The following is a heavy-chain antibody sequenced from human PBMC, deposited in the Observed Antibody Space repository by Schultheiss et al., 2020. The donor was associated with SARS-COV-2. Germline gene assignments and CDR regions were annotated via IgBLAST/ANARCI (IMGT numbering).Heavy chain of an antibody. CDR1: GGSFSGYY. Sequence: SETLSLTCAVYGGSFSGYYWSWIRQPPGKGLEWIGEINHSGSTNYNPSLKSRVTISVDTSKNQFSLKLSSVTAADTAVYYCARVIRVAGTPDYYYGMDVWGQGTTVTVSS. CDR3: ARVIRVAGTPDYYYGMDV. V-gene: IGHV4-34*01. D-gene: IGHD6-19*01. J-gene: IGHJ6*02. CDR2: INHSGST.